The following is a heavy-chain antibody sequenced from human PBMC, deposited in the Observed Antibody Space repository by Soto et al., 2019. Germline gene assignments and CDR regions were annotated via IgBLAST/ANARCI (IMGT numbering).Heavy chain of an antibody. D-gene: IGHD6-19*01. Sequence: SGGSLRLSCAASGFTFSSYAMSWVRQAPGKGLEWVSAISGSGGSTYYADSVKGRFTISRDNSKNTLYLQMNSLRAEDTAVYYCAKEGAPSSGWYINWFDPWGQGTLVTVSS. J-gene: IGHJ5*02. CDR1: GFTFSSYA. CDR3: AKEGAPSSGWYINWFDP. CDR2: ISGSGGST. V-gene: IGHV3-23*01.